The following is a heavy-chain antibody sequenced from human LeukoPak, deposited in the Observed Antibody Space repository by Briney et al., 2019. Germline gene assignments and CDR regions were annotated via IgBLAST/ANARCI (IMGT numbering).Heavy chain of an antibody. CDR2: ISGDGEST. J-gene: IGHJ4*02. V-gene: IGHV3-23*01. Sequence: PGGSLRLSCAASGVTLRNYAMTWIRQAPGKGLQWVSVISGDGESTYYADSVKGRFTISRDNSKNTLYLQMNSLRAEDTAVYYCAKGSIVVVVAAWVDFDCWGQGTLVTVSS. CDR3: AKGSIVVVVAAWVDFDC. CDR1: GVTLRNYA. D-gene: IGHD2-15*01.